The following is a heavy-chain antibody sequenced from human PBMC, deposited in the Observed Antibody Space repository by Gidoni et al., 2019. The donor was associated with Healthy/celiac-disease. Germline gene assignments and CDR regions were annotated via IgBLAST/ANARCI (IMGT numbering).Heavy chain of an antibody. V-gene: IGHV3-7*01. D-gene: IGHD4-17*01. CDR1: GFTFSRYW. CDR2: IKQDGSEK. J-gene: IGHJ4*02. Sequence: EVQLVESGGGLVQPGGSLRLSCAASGFTFSRYWMSWVRQAPGKGLGWVANIKQDGSEKYYVDSVKGRFTISRDNAKNSLYLQMNSLRAEDTAVYYCARDGDYGVDYWGQGILVTVSS. CDR3: ARDGDYGVDY.